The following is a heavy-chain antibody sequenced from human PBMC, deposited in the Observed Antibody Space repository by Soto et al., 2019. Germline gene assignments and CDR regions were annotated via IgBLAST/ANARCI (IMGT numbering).Heavy chain of an antibody. CDR2: INAGNGNT. CDR1: GYTFTSYA. D-gene: IGHD3-3*01. V-gene: IGHV1-3*01. Sequence: GASVKVSCKASGYTFTSYAMHWVRQAPGQRLEWMGWINAGNGNTKYSQKFQGRVTITRDTSASTAYMELSSLRSEDTAVYYCARDLYFDFWSCYSGYYYYGMDVWGQGTTVTVSS. CDR3: ARDLYFDFWSCYSGYYYYGMDV. J-gene: IGHJ6*02.